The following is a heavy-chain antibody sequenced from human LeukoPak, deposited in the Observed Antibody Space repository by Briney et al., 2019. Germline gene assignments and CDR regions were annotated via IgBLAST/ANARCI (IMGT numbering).Heavy chain of an antibody. CDR3: ARDPDYSSSWYGVFDY. J-gene: IGHJ4*02. D-gene: IGHD6-13*01. V-gene: IGHV3-30-3*01. CDR2: ISYDGSNK. Sequence: GGSLRLSCAASGFTFSGYAMHWVRQAPGKGLEWVAVISYDGSNKYYADSVKGRFTISRDNSKNTLYLQMNSLRAEDTAVYYCARDPDYSSSWYGVFDYWGQGTLVTVSS. CDR1: GFTFSGYA.